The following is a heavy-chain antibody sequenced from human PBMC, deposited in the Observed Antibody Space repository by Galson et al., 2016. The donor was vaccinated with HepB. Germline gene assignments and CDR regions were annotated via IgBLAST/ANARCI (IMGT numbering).Heavy chain of an antibody. Sequence: SVKVSCKASGYTFTTYGISWVRQAPGQGLEWMGWISAYNGNTNYAQKLQGRVTMTTDPSPSTAYMELRSLRSDDTAVYYCARDPRKIRYQLLEIYYYYYAMDVWGQGTTVTVSS. V-gene: IGHV1-18*01. D-gene: IGHD2-2*01. J-gene: IGHJ6*02. CDR2: ISAYNGNT. CDR3: ARDPRKIRYQLLEIYYYYYAMDV. CDR1: GYTFTTYG.